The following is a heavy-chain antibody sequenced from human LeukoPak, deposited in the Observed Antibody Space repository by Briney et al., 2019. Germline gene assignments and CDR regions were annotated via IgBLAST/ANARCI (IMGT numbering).Heavy chain of an antibody. V-gene: IGHV3-30*02. Sequence: PGGSLRLSCAASGFTFSSYGMHWVRQAPGKGLEWVAFIRYDGSNKYYADSVKGRFTISRDNSKNTLYLQMNSLRAEDTAVYYCANDLRAYYYDSSGYDPSSPLDYWGQGTLVTVSS. D-gene: IGHD3-22*01. J-gene: IGHJ4*02. CDR3: ANDLRAYYYDSSGYDPSSPLDY. CDR1: GFTFSSYG. CDR2: IRYDGSNK.